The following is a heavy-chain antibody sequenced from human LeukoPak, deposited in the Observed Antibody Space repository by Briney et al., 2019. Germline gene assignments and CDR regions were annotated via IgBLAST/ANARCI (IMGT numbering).Heavy chain of an antibody. CDR2: IKQDGSEK. Sequence: GGSLRLSCAASGFTFSSYWMSWVRQAPGKGLEWVANIKQDGSEKYYVDSVKGRFTISRDNAKNSLYLQMNSLRAEDTAVYYCARDQASFYFGSGSYSFDYWGPGTLVTVSS. D-gene: IGHD3-10*01. CDR1: GFTFSSYW. CDR3: ARDQASFYFGSGSYSFDY. V-gene: IGHV3-7*05. J-gene: IGHJ4*02.